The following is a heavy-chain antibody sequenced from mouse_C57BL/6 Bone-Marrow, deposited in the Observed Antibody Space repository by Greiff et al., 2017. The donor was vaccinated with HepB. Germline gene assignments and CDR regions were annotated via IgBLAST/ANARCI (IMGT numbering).Heavy chain of an antibody. CDR3: AKGGLRLRRAWFAY. V-gene: IGHV1-55*01. J-gene: IGHJ3*01. Sequence: QVQLQQRGAGLVKPGASVKMSCKASGYTFTSYWITWVKQRPGQGLEWIGDIYPGSGSTNYNEKFKSKATLTVDTSSSTAYMQLSSLTSEDSAVYYCAKGGLRLRRAWFAYWGQGTLVTVSA. CDR2: IYPGSGST. D-gene: IGHD3-2*02. CDR1: GYTFTSYW.